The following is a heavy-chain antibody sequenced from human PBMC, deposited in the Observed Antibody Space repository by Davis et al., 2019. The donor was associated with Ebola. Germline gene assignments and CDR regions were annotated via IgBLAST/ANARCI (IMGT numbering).Heavy chain of an antibody. CDR3: ALTKGKAARDFDH. Sequence: GGSLRLSCEASGFTFSSSAMNWVRQAPGKGLEWVASIGGASKSISYADSVKGRFTISRDNAQNSLYLQMNSLGAEDTAIYYCALTKGKAARDFDHWGQGTRVIVSS. V-gene: IGHV3-21*01. D-gene: IGHD6-6*01. J-gene: IGHJ4*02. CDR1: GFTFSSSA. CDR2: IGGASKSI.